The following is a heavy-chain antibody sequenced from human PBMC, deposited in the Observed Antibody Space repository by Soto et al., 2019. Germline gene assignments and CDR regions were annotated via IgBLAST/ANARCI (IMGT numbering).Heavy chain of an antibody. V-gene: IGHV3-30*04. D-gene: IGHD6-19*01. Sequence: QVQLVESGGGVVQPGRSLRLSCAASGFTFSNFPIHWVRQAPGKGLEWVTVISYDGSDEYYADSVKGRFTISRDNSKNTLYLQMNSLRPEDSGLYFCARGGLGSGWYHFDSWGRGTLVTVSS. CDR2: ISYDGSDE. J-gene: IGHJ4*02. CDR1: GFTFSNFP. CDR3: ARGGLGSGWYHFDS.